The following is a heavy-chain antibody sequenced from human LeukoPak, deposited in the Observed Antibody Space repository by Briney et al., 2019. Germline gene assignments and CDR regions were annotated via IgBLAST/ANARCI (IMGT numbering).Heavy chain of an antibody. J-gene: IGHJ6*02. Sequence: GGSLRLSCAASGFSFTSYDIHWVRQVTGKGLEWVSAISTAGDTYYVGSVEGRFIISREDAKNSLYLQMNSLRAGDTAVYYCVRGLYYYYSGIYYGMDVWGQGTTVTVSS. CDR1: GFSFTSYD. CDR2: ISTAGDT. V-gene: IGHV3-13*04. CDR3: VRGLYYYYSGIYYGMDV. D-gene: IGHD3-10*01.